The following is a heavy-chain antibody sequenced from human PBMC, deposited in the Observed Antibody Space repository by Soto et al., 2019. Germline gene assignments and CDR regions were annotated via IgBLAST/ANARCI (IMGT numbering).Heavy chain of an antibody. CDR1: GFTLSDYY. CDR3: ARVPDCSSSGCYSYFDI. CDR2: ISNDGSNT. D-gene: IGHD2-2*01. V-gene: IGHV3-74*01. J-gene: IGHJ4*02. Sequence: HPGGSLRLSCAASGFTLSDYYMHWARQAPGKGLVWVSRISNDGSNTDYADSVKGRFTISRDNAKNTMHLQMNSLRAEDTAVYYCARVPDCSSSGCYSYFDIWGQGT.